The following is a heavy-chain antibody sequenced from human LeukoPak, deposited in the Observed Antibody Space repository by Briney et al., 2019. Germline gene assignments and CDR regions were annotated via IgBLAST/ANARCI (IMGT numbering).Heavy chain of an antibody. CDR1: GRTFSSYA. Sequence: SVKVSCKASGRTFSSYAISWVRQAPGQGLEWMGGIIPIFGTANYAQKFQGRVTITADESTSTAYMELSSLRSEDTAVYYCARDPTGYSSGWYVDRAPDWAFDIWGQGTMVTVSS. CDR2: IIPIFGTA. D-gene: IGHD6-19*01. J-gene: IGHJ3*02. V-gene: IGHV1-69*13. CDR3: ARDPTGYSSGWYVDRAPDWAFDI.